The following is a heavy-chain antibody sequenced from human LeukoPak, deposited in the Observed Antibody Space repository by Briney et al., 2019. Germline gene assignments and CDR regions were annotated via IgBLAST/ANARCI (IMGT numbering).Heavy chain of an antibody. CDR1: GYTFTSYG. CDR2: ISAYNGNT. Sequence: ASVKVSCKASGYTFTSYGISWVRQAPGQGLEWMGWISAYNGNTNYAQKLQGRVTMTTDTSTSTAYMELRSLRPDDTAVYYCARDHEATYYYDSSGYGTFDYWGQGTLVTVSS. V-gene: IGHV1-18*01. D-gene: IGHD3-22*01. J-gene: IGHJ4*02. CDR3: ARDHEATYYYDSSGYGTFDY.